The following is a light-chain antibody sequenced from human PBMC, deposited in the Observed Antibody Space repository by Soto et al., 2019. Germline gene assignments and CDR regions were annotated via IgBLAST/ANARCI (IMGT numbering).Light chain of an antibody. CDR3: QQSYSTLWT. J-gene: IGKJ1*01. CDR1: QSISTY. Sequence: DIQMTQSPSSLSASVGDRVTITCRASQSISTYLHWYQQKPGKAPELLIYAASSLQSVVPSRFSGSGSGTDFTLTISSLQPEDFATYYCQQSYSTLWTFGQGTKVEIK. V-gene: IGKV1-39*01. CDR2: AAS.